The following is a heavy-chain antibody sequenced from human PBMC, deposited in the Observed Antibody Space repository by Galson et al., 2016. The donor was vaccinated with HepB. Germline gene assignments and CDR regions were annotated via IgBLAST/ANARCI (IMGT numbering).Heavy chain of an antibody. CDR1: GDSMTTNW. J-gene: IGHJ4*02. D-gene: IGHD1-7*01. V-gene: IGHV4-4*02. Sequence: LSLTCTVSGDSMTTNWYSWVRQTPGQGLEWIGEAYHTGTTKYNPSLKNRVTISMDTANNPLSLTLHFVTAADTAIYYCARHIAVTGTRGFDYWGQGALVTVSS. CDR2: AYHTGTT. CDR3: ARHIAVTGTRGFDY.